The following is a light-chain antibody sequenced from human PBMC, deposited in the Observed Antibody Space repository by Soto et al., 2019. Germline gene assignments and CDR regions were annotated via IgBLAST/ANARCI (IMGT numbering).Light chain of an antibody. Sequence: QSALTQPASVSGSPGQSITISCTGTSSDVGDYKYVSWYQQHPGKAPKLMIYEVSNRPSGVSNRFSGSKSGNTASLTISGLQSDDEADYYCTSYTNSSTLFGGGTKLTVL. CDR3: TSYTNSSTL. J-gene: IGLJ2*01. CDR1: SSDVGDYKY. V-gene: IGLV2-14*01. CDR2: EVS.